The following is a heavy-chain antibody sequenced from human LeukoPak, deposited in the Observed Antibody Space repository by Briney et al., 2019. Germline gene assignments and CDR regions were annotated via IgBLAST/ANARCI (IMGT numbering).Heavy chain of an antibody. CDR2: IHSSGST. CDR1: GGSISSYY. V-gene: IGHV4-4*07. Sequence: SETLSLTCTVSGGSISSYYWSWIRQPAGKGLEWIGRIHSSGSTNYSPSLQSRVTISVDKSKNQFSLKVSSVTAADTAVYYCARGSSSSTEFDYWGQGTLVTVSS. D-gene: IGHD6-13*01. CDR3: ARGSSSSTEFDY. J-gene: IGHJ4*02.